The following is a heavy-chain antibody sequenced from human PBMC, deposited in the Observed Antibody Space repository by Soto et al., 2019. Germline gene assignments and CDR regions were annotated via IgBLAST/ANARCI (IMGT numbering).Heavy chain of an antibody. V-gene: IGHV4-59*12. CDR2: IYFRGNT. J-gene: IGHJ6*03. Sequence: LSLTCTVSGGSTNSYYWSWIRQPPGKGLEWIGSIYFRGNTNYSPSLKSRVTISIDTSKNQFSLKLTSVTAADTAVYYCARRGGYSKGYNYFYMDVWGKGTTVTVSS. CDR1: GGSTNSYY. D-gene: IGHD5-18*01. CDR3: ARRGGYSKGYNYFYMDV.